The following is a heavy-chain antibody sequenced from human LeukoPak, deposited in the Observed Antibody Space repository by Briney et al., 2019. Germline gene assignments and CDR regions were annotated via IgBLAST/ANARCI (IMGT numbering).Heavy chain of an antibody. D-gene: IGHD3-3*01. V-gene: IGHV4-59*08. J-gene: IGHJ5*02. CDR1: GGSISSYY. CDR2: IYYDGNT. CDR3: ARQGLRFSSSGFWFDP. Sequence: SGTLSLTCTVSGGSISSYYWSWIRQPPGKGLEWVGYIYYDGNTNYDPSLQSRVTISVDTSKNQFSLKLSSVTAADTAVYYCARQGLRFSSSGFWFDPWGQGTLVTVSS.